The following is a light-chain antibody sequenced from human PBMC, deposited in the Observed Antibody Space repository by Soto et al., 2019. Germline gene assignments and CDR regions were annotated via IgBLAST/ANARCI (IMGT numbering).Light chain of an antibody. CDR2: EVS. CDR3: TSYTSSSTPV. CDR1: SSDVGGYNL. J-gene: IGLJ1*01. V-gene: IGLV2-14*01. Sequence: QPVLTQPAPVSGAPGQSITISCTGTSSDVGGYNLDSWYQHHPGKAPKLMIYEVSNRPSGVSNRFSGSKSGNTASLTISWLQAEDEADYYCTSYTSSSTPVFGTGTKVTVL.